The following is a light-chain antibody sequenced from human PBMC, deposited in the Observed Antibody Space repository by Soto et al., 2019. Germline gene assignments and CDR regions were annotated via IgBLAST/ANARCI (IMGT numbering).Light chain of an antibody. CDR2: DVS. J-gene: IGLJ1*01. CDR3: SSYTSSNTYV. Sequence: QSVLTQPASVSGSPGQSITISCTGTSSDVGGYNYVSWYQQHPGKAPKLMIYDVSNRPSGVSNRFSGSKSGNTASLTISGLQAEDEADYYCSSYTSSNTYVFGTGTKLTV. CDR1: SSDVGGYNY. V-gene: IGLV2-14*01.